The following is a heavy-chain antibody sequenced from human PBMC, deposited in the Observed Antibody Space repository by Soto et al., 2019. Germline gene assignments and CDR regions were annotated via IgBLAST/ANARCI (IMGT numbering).Heavy chain of an antibody. D-gene: IGHD3-16*01. CDR1: GGSIISSSYY. CDR3: ARQGTYRLRYYFDY. J-gene: IGHJ4*02. CDR2: IYYSGST. Sequence: SETLSLTCTVSGGSIISSSYYWVWIRQPPGKGLEWIGSIYYSGSTYYNPSLKSRVTISVDTSKNQFSLKLSPVTAADTAVYYCARQGTYRLRYYFDYWGQGTLVTVSS. V-gene: IGHV4-39*01.